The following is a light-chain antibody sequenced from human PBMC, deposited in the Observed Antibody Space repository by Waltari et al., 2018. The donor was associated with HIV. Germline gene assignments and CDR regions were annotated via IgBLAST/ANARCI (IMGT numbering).Light chain of an antibody. J-gene: IGLJ3*02. CDR1: SSDVGSYNL. V-gene: IGLV2-23*02. Sequence: QSALTQPASVSGSPGQSITISCTGTSSDVGSYNLVSWYQQHPGKAPKLMIYEVSKRPSVVSNRFSCSKSGNTASLTISGLQAEDEADYYCCSYAGSSTLFGGGTKLTVL. CDR2: EVS. CDR3: CSYAGSSTL.